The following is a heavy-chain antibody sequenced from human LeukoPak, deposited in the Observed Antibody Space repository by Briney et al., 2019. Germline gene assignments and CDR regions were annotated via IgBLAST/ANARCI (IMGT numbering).Heavy chain of an antibody. Sequence: KTSETLSLTCAVYGGSFSGYYWSWIRQPPGKGLEWIGEINHSGSTYYNPSLKSRVTISVDTSKNQFSLKLSSVTAADTAVYYCARHLAAAVFYWGQGTLVTVSS. CDR3: ARHLAAAVFY. CDR2: INHSGST. D-gene: IGHD6-13*01. J-gene: IGHJ4*02. CDR1: GGSFSGYY. V-gene: IGHV4-34*01.